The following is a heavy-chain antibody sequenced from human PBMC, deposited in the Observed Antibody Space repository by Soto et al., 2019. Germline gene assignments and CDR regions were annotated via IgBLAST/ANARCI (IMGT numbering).Heavy chain of an antibody. Sequence: SETLSLTCTVSGDPISSGDYYWSWVRQSPGKGLEWIGCIYYSGTTYYNPSLETRLTMPVDTSKNQFSLRLSSVTAADTAMYFCARDFKRYSSSPGRLAYWGQGTLVTVS. CDR3: ARDFKRYSSSPGRLAY. CDR1: GDPISSGDYY. V-gene: IGHV4-30-4*01. J-gene: IGHJ4*02. CDR2: IYYSGTT. D-gene: IGHD6-6*01.